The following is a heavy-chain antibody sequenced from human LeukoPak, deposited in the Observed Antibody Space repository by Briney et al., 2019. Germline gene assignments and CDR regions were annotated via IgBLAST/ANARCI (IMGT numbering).Heavy chain of an antibody. D-gene: IGHD1-26*01. V-gene: IGHV4-34*01. Sequence: SETLSLTCAVYGGSFSGYYWSWIRQPPGKGLEWIGEINHSGSTNYNPSLKSRVTISVDTSKNQFSLKLSSVTAADTAVYYCARVSSGSYDNDYWGQGTLVTVSS. CDR1: GGSFSGYY. CDR3: ARVSSGSYDNDY. J-gene: IGHJ4*02. CDR2: INHSGST.